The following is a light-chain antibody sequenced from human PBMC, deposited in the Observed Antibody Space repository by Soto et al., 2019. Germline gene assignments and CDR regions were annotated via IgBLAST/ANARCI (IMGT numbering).Light chain of an antibody. Sequence: IQMTQSPSSLSSSVGDRVSITCRASQSISSWLAWYQQKPGKAPKLLTYDSSSLESGVPSRFSGSGSGTEFTLTISSLQPEDFATYHCQQYSSYSWTFGQGTKVDIK. J-gene: IGKJ1*01. V-gene: IGKV1-5*01. CDR2: DSS. CDR3: QQYSSYSWT. CDR1: QSISSW.